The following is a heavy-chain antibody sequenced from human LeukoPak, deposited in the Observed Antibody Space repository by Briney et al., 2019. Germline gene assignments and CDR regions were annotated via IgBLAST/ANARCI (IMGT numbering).Heavy chain of an antibody. CDR1: GFTFSSYG. D-gene: IGHD5-18*01. Sequence: GGSLRLSCAASGFTFSSYGMHWVRQAPGKGLEWVAVISYDGSNKYYADSVKGRFTISRDNSKNTLYLQMNSLRAEHTAVYYCAKPFFGDTAMVTDAFDIWGQGTMVTVSS. CDR2: ISYDGSNK. V-gene: IGHV3-30*18. CDR3: AKPFFGDTAMVTDAFDI. J-gene: IGHJ3*02.